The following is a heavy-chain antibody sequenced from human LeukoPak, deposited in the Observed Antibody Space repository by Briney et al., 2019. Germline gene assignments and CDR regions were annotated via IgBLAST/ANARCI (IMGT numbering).Heavy chain of an antibody. D-gene: IGHD3-9*01. J-gene: IGHJ4*02. Sequence: ASVKVSCKASGYTFTSYGISWVRQAPGQGLEWMGWISAYNGNTNYAQKLQGRVTMTTDTSTSTAYMELRSLRSDDTAVYYCARDSYLYYDILTGYYYTRESDYWGQGILVTVSS. CDR2: ISAYNGNT. CDR3: ARDSYLYYDILTGYYYTRESDY. V-gene: IGHV1-18*01. CDR1: GYTFTSYG.